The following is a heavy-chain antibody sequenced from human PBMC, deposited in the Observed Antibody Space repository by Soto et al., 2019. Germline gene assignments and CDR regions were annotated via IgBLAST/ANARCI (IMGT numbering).Heavy chain of an antibody. J-gene: IGHJ5*02. V-gene: IGHV1-69*04. D-gene: IGHD6-25*01. CDR1: GGTFSSYA. CDR2: INPSGGTA. CDR3: ALSSAANWFDP. Sequence: SVKVSCKASGGTFSSYAISWVRQAPGQGLEWMGRINPSGGTANYAQKFQGRVTMTRDTSTSTVYMELSSLRSEDTAVYYCALSSAANWFDPWGQGTLVTVSS.